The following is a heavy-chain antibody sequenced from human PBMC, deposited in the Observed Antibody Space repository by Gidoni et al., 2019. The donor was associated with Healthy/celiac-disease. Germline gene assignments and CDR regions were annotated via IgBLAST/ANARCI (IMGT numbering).Heavy chain of an antibody. V-gene: IGHV4-30-4*01. J-gene: IGHJ5*02. CDR3: ASDRAYQLLLGGFDP. D-gene: IGHD2-2*01. CDR2: IYYGGST. CDR1: GGSISSGDYY. Sequence: QVQLQESGPGLVKPSQPLSLTCTVSGGSISSGDYYRSWIRQPPGKGLEWIGYIYYGGSTYYNPSLKSRVTISVDTSKNQFSLKLSSVTAADTAVYYCASDRAYQLLLGGFDPWGQGTLVTVSS.